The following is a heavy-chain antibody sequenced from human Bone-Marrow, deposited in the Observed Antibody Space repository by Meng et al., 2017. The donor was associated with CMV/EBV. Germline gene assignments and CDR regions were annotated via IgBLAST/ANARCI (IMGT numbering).Heavy chain of an antibody. CDR1: GFTFSSYS. CDR2: ISSSSSYI. CDR3: ARYGEQWLVLYGMDV. Sequence: GESLKISCAASGFTFSSYSMNWVRQAPGKGLEWVSSISSSSSYIYYADSVKGRFTISRDNAKNSLYLQMNSLRAEDTAVYYCARYGEQWLVLYGMDVWGQGHTV. V-gene: IGHV3-21*01. J-gene: IGHJ6*01. D-gene: IGHD6-19*01.